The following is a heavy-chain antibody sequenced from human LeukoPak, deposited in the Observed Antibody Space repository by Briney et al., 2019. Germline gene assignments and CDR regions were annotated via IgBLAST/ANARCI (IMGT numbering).Heavy chain of an antibody. V-gene: IGHV7-4-1*02. CDR3: STSGIAAAFDY. CDR2: INTNTGNP. J-gene: IGHJ4*02. Sequence: ASVKVSCKASGYTFTTYDINWVRQAPGQGLEWMGWINTNTGNPTYAQGFTGRFVFSLDTSVSTAYLQISSLKAEDTAVYYCSTSGIAAAFDYWGQGTLVTVSS. D-gene: IGHD6-13*01. CDR1: GYTFTTYD.